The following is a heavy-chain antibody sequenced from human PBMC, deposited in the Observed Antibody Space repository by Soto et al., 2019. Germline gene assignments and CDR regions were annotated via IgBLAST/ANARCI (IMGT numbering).Heavy chain of an antibody. V-gene: IGHV4-39*01. D-gene: IGHD3-10*01. J-gene: IGHJ5*02. CDR1: GGSISSSSYY. CDR3: ARLSMVRGFS. CDR2: IYYSGST. Sequence: PSETLSLTCTVPGGSISSSSYYWGWIRQPPGKGLEWIGSIYYSGSTYYNPSLKSRVTISVDTSKNQFSLKLSSVTAADTAVYYCARLSMVRGFSWGQGTLVTVSS.